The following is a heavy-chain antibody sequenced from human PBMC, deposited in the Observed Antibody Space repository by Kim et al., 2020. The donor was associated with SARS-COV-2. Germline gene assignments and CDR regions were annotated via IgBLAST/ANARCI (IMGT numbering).Heavy chain of an antibody. V-gene: IGHV4-59*09. CDR3: ARGVAGDY. Sequence: SGSTNYNPSLKSRVTISVDTSKNQFSLKLSSVTAADTAVYYCARGVAGDYWGQGTLVTVSS. CDR2: SGST. J-gene: IGHJ4*02. D-gene: IGHD6-19*01.